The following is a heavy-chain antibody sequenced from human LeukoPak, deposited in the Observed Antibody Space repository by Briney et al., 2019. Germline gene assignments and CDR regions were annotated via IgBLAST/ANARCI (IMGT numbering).Heavy chain of an antibody. V-gene: IGHV3-33*01. J-gene: IGHJ4*02. Sequence: GRSLRLSCAASGFTFSSYGMHWVRQAPGKGLEWVAVIRYDGSNKYYADSVKGRFTISRDNSKNTLYLQMNSLRAEDTAVYYCARGHSGSYGDYFDYWGQGTLVTVSS. D-gene: IGHD1-26*01. CDR2: IRYDGSNK. CDR1: GFTFSSYG. CDR3: ARGHSGSYGDYFDY.